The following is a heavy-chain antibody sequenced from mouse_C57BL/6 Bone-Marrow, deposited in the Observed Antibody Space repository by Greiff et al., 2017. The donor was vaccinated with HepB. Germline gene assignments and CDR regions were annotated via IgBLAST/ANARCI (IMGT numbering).Heavy chain of an antibody. CDR2: ISNGGGST. Sequence: EVKLVESGGGLVQPGGSLKLSCAASGFTFSDYYMYWVRQTPEKRLEWVAYISNGGGSTYYPDTVKGRFTISRDNAKNTLYLQMSRLKSEDTAMYYCARSPYYGSPYWYFDVWGTGTTVTVSS. CDR1: GFTFSDYY. D-gene: IGHD1-1*01. CDR3: ARSPYYGSPYWYFDV. V-gene: IGHV5-12*01. J-gene: IGHJ1*03.